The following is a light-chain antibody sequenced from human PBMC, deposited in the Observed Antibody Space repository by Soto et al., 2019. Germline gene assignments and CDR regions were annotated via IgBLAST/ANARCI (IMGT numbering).Light chain of an antibody. CDR2: GAS. CDR3: QQRSSWYS. Sequence: TQSPPTLSASVGDRVTITCRASQSISGNYLAWYQQKPGQAPRLLIYGASNRATGIPERFSGSGSGTDFTLTISSLEPEDFAVYYCQQRSSWYSFGQGTKVDIK. J-gene: IGKJ2*03. CDR1: QSISGNY. V-gene: IGKV3D-20*02.